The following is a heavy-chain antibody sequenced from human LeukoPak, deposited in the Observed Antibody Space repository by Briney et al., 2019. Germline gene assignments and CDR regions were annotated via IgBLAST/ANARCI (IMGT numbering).Heavy chain of an antibody. D-gene: IGHD6-19*01. J-gene: IGHJ4*02. CDR3: VRDSRGWHDGFAY. V-gene: IGHV4-39*07. Sequence: SETLSLSCTVSGGSISGSSYYWGWIRQSPGKGLEWIGTFYYSGNTHYNPSLKSRVTISVDSSKNQFSLQLSSVTAADTAVYYCVRDSRGWHDGFAYWGQGTLVTVSS. CDR2: FYYSGNT. CDR1: GGSISGSSYY.